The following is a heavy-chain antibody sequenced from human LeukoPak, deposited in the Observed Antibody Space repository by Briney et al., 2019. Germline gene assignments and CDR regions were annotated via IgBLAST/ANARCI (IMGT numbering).Heavy chain of an antibody. D-gene: IGHD3-22*01. Sequence: PSETLSLTCTVSGGSISTGLYYWGWIRQPPGKGLEWIGSIYYSGTTYYNPSLRSRVTISIDTSKNQFSLKLRSVTAADTAVYYCASFRFFDSSGYRNWGQGILVTVSS. J-gene: IGHJ4*02. CDR1: GGSISTGLYY. CDR3: ASFRFFDSSGYRN. V-gene: IGHV4-39*01. CDR2: IYYSGTT.